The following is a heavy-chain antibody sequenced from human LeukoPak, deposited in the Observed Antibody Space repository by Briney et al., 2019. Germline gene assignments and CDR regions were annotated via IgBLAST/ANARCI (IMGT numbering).Heavy chain of an antibody. J-gene: IGHJ6*02. V-gene: IGHV4-30-4*01. CDR3: ARNPYYYYGMDV. Sequence: SETLSLTCTVSGGSISSSSYYWSWIRQPPGKGLEWIGYIYYSGSTYYNPSLKSRVTISVDTSKNQFSLKLSSVTAADTAVYYCARNPYYYYGMDVWGQGTTVTVSS. D-gene: IGHD1-14*01. CDR2: IYYSGST. CDR1: GGSISSSSYY.